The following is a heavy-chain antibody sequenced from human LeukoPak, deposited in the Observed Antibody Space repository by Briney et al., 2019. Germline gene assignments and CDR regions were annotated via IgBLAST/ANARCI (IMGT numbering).Heavy chain of an antibody. CDR1: GFTFSSHG. D-gene: IGHD6-19*01. Sequence: GGSLRLSCAASGFTFSSHGMHWVRQAPGKGLEWVAVIWYDGSNKYYADSVKGRFTISRDNSKNTLYLQMNSLRAEDTAVYYCARGLADSSGWYPAFDYWGQGTLVTVSS. J-gene: IGHJ4*02. V-gene: IGHV3-33*01. CDR3: ARGLADSSGWYPAFDY. CDR2: IWYDGSNK.